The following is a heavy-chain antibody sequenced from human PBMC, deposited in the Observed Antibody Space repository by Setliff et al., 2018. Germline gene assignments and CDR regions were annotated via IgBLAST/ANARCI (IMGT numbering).Heavy chain of an antibody. V-gene: IGHV4-59*10. CDR2: IHSSGST. CDR3: ARGGGYYLDL. J-gene: IGHJ4*02. D-gene: IGHD3-16*01. CDR1: GGSFSDSY. Sequence: ETLSLTCAVYGGSFSDSYWSWIRQPAGKGLEWIGRIHSSGSTKFNPSLESRVTMSVDTSKNQFSLKLTSVTAADTAVYYCARGGGYYLDLWGQGMLVTVSS.